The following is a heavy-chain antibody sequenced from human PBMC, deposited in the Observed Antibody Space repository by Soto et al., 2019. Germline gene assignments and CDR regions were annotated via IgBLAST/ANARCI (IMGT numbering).Heavy chain of an antibody. J-gene: IGHJ5*02. CDR3: ARDMYSSDYFVKWFEP. CDR2: ISKDGMNK. V-gene: IGHV3-30*04. D-gene: IGHD6-19*01. Sequence: QVRLVESGEGVIKPGRSLRLSCTASGFSLSSYAMYWFRQPPGKGLGWVAVISKDGMNKNYADSVKGRVTVSRDNANYSLDLQLNSLRGEDTALYYCARDMYSSDYFVKWFEPWGQGTLVTVSS. CDR1: GFSLSSYA.